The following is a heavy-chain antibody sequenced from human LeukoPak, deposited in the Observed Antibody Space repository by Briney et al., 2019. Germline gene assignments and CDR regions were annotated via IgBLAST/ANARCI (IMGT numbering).Heavy chain of an antibody. D-gene: IGHD6-13*01. CDR3: AFYTSSWYY. Sequence: GASVKVSCKASGYTFTSYSMHWVRQAPGQGLEWVGIINPSGGSTTYAQKSQGRVTMTRDTSTSTVYMELSSLRSEDTAVYYCAFYTSSWYYWGQGTLVTVSS. V-gene: IGHV1-46*01. CDR2: INPSGGST. J-gene: IGHJ4*02. CDR1: GYTFTSYS.